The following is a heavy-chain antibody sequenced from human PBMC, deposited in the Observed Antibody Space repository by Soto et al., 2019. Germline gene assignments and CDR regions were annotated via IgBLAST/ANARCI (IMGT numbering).Heavy chain of an antibody. V-gene: IGHV2-5*02. CDR2: IYWDDDE. CDR3: AQRPRRYSYHLEY. CDR1: GFSLSTRGVG. D-gene: IGHD5-18*01. Sequence: QITLKESGPTLVKPTQPLTLTCTFSGFSLSTRGVGVGWFRQPPGKALEWLALIYWDDDEGYSPSLKSRLTITKDTSKNHVVLTVTNMDPVDTATYYCAQRPRRYSYHLEYWGQGTMVTVSS. J-gene: IGHJ4*02.